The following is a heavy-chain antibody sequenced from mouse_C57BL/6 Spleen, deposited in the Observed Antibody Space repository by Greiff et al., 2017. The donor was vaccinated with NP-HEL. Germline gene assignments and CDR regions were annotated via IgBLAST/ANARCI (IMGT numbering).Heavy chain of an antibody. V-gene: IGHV1-50*01. Sequence: QVQLKQPGAELVKPGASVKLSCKASGYTFTSYWMQWVKQRPGQGLEWIGEIDPSDSYTNSNQKFKGKATLTGDTSSSTAYMQLSSLTSEDSAVYYCARRTYYYGSSYGWYFDVWGTGTTVTVSS. CDR1: GYTFTSYW. J-gene: IGHJ1*03. CDR2: IDPSDSYT. D-gene: IGHD1-1*01. CDR3: ARRTYYYGSSYGWYFDV.